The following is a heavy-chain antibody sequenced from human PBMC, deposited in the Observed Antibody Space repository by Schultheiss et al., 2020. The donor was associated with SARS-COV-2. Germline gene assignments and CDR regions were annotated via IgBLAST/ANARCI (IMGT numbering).Heavy chain of an antibody. Sequence: SQTLSLTCTVSGGSISSGGYYWSWIRQHPGKGLEWIGYIYYSGSTYYNPSLKSRVTISVDRSKNQFSLKLSSVTAADTAVYYCARTLGVCSSTSCYPNGMDVWGQGTTVTVSS. CDR3: ARTLGVCSSTSCYPNGMDV. CDR2: IYYSGST. J-gene: IGHJ6*02. V-gene: IGHV4-31*02. CDR1: GGSISSGGYY. D-gene: IGHD2-2*01.